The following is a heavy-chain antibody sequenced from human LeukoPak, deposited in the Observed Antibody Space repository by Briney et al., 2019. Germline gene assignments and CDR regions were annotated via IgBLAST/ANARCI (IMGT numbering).Heavy chain of an antibody. CDR2: ISYDGSNK. J-gene: IGHJ4*02. V-gene: IGHV3-30*18. CDR1: GLAFSSDG. CDR3: AKDIHANVFDY. Sequence: PGGSLRLPLAASGLAFSSDGMHWVCRGPGKGLKWVAVISYDGSNKYYADSVKGRFTISRDNSKNTLYLQMNSLRAEDTAVYYCAKDIHANVFDYWGQRTLVTASS.